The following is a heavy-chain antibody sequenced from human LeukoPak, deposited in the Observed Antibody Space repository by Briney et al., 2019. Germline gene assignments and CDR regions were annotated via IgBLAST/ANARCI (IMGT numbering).Heavy chain of an antibody. CDR2: IIPILGTA. Sequence: SVKVSCKASGGTFSSYAISWVRQAPGQGLEWMGGIIPILGTANYAQKFQGRVTITTDDTTSTAYMDLSSMKSEDNAVYYCARALRLGELSFDYWGQGTLVTVSS. CDR1: GGTFSSYA. V-gene: IGHV1-69*05. J-gene: IGHJ4*02. D-gene: IGHD3-16*02. CDR3: ARALRLGELSFDY.